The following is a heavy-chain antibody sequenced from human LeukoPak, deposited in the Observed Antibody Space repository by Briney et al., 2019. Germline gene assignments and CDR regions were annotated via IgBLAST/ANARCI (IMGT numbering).Heavy chain of an antibody. J-gene: IGHJ6*03. CDR1: ESTFTRYS. Sequence: PGGSLRLSCAAPESTFTRYSMNWVRQAPGKGLEWVSNIDSSSSTLYYADSVKGRFTISRDNAKHSLYLQMNSLRAEDTAVYYCAGISSWYYMDVWGKGTTVTVSS. CDR2: IDSSSSTL. D-gene: IGHD6-13*01. CDR3: AGISSWYYMDV. V-gene: IGHV3-48*01.